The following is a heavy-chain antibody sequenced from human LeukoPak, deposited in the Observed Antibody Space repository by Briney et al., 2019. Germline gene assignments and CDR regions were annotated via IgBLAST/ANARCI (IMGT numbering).Heavy chain of an antibody. J-gene: IGHJ4*02. CDR1: GGTFSSYA. Sequence: SVKVSCKASGGTFSSYAISWVRQAPGQGLEWMGRIIPILGIANYAQKFQGRVTITADKSTSTAYMELSSLRSEDTAVYYCARGYEYSSSSAFDYWGQGTLVTVSS. CDR3: ARGYEYSSSSAFDY. D-gene: IGHD6-6*01. CDR2: IIPILGIA. V-gene: IGHV1-69*04.